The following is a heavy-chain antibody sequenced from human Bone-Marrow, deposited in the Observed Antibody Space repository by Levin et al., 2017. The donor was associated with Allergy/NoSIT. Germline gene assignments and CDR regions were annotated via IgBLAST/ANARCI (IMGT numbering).Heavy chain of an antibody. CDR3: TKGRGAIVVATAMGY. Sequence: QTGGSLRLSCAASGFTFDDYTMHWVRQPPGKGLEWVSLINWDGGTTYYADSVKGRFTISRDNSKNSLYLQMNSLRTEDSALYYCTKGRGAIVVATAMGYWGQGTLVTVSS. V-gene: IGHV3-43*01. J-gene: IGHJ4*02. D-gene: IGHD2-21*02. CDR2: INWDGGTT. CDR1: GFTFDDYT.